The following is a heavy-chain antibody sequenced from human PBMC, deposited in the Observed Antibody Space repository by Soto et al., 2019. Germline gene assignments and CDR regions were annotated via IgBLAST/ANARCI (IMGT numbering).Heavy chain of an antibody. CDR3: AKAMTRSVEGAEDY. CDR1: GFTFSSYG. CDR2: ISYDGSNK. Sequence: GGSLRLSCAASGFTFSSYGMHWVRQAPGKGLEWVAVISYDGSNKYYADSVKGRFTISRDNSKNTLYLQMNSLRAEDTAVYYCAKAMTRSVEGAEDYWGQGTLVTVSS. V-gene: IGHV3-30*18. J-gene: IGHJ4*02. D-gene: IGHD1-26*01.